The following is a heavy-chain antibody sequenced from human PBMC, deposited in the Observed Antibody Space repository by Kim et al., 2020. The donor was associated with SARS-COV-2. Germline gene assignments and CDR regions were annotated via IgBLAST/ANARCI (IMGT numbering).Heavy chain of an antibody. CDR1: GGSISSYY. D-gene: IGHD2-21*01. Sequence: SETLSLTCTVSGGSISSYYWSWIRQPPGKGLEWIGYIYYSGSTNYNPSLKSRVTISVDTSKNQFSLKLSSVTAADTAVYYCARHVVVIAIPLVWGMDVWGQGTTVTVSS. J-gene: IGHJ6*02. V-gene: IGHV4-59*13. CDR3: ARHVVVIAIPLVWGMDV. CDR2: IYYSGST.